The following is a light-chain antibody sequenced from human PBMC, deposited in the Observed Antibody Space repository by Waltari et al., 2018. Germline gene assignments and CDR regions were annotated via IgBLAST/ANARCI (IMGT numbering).Light chain of an antibody. CDR1: SSDVGTYDL. J-gene: IGLJ1*01. CDR3: NSYTGSSTHV. CDR2: DVT. Sequence: QSALTQPASVSGSPGQSITLSCTGTSSDVGTYDLVSWYQQHPGKAPKRMIYDVTKRPSGVSNRFSGSKSGNTASLTISGLQAEDEADYYCNSYTGSSTHVFGIGTKVTVL. V-gene: IGLV2-14*03.